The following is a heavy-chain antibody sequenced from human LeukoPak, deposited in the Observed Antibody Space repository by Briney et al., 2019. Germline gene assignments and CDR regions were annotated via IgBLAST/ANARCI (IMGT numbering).Heavy chain of an antibody. Sequence: SETLSLTCTVSGGSISSHYWSWIRQPPGKGLEWIGYIYYSGSTNYNPSLKSRGTISVDTSKNQFSLKLSSVTAADTAVYYCARGSIGGVVPAAIFMSQYYFDYWGQGTLVTVSS. J-gene: IGHJ4*02. CDR2: IYYSGST. CDR1: GGSISSHY. D-gene: IGHD2-2*01. V-gene: IGHV4-59*11. CDR3: ARGSIGGVVPAAIFMSQYYFDY.